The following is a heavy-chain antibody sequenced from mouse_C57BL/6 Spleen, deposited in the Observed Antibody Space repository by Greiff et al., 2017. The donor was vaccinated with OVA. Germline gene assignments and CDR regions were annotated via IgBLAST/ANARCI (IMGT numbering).Heavy chain of an antibody. J-gene: IGHJ2*01. Sequence: VQLVESGGGLVKPGGSLKLSCAASGFTFSSYAMSWVRQTPEKRLEWVATISDGGSYTYYPDNVKGRFTISRDNAKNNLYLQMSHLKSEDTAMYYCAREGLVLYYFDYWGQGTTLTVSS. CDR1: GFTFSSYA. CDR2: ISDGGSYT. CDR3: AREGLVLYYFDY. D-gene: IGHD1-1*02. V-gene: IGHV5-4*01.